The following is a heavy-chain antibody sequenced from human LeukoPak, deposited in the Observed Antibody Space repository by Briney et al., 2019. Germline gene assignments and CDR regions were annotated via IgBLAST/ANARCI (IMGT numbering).Heavy chain of an antibody. J-gene: IGHJ4*02. CDR3: ARDRRQQLPVRYFDY. CDR2: ISNSGSTI. Sequence: PGGSLRLSCAASGFTFSDYYMSWIRQAPGKGLEWVSYISNSGSTIYYADSVKGRFTISRDNAKNSLYLQMNSLRAEDTAVYYCARDRRQQLPVRYFDYWGQGTLVTVSS. V-gene: IGHV3-11*04. CDR1: GFTFSDYY. D-gene: IGHD6-13*01.